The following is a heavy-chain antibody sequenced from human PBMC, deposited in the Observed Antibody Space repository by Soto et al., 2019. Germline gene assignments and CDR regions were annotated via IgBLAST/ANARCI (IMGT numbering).Heavy chain of an antibody. D-gene: IGHD3-3*01. V-gene: IGHV1-69*18. J-gene: IGHJ6*02. Sequence: QVQLVQSGAEVKKPGSSVKVSCKASGGTFSSYAISWVRQAPGQGLEWMGRIIPIFGTANYAQKFQAIATITADETTNTAYMELSRLGSEDTAVYDWASPTILGVGTRDYYNYGMDFWGQGTTVTVSS. CDR3: ASPTILGVGTRDYYNYGMDF. CDR1: GGTFSSYA. CDR2: IIPIFGTA.